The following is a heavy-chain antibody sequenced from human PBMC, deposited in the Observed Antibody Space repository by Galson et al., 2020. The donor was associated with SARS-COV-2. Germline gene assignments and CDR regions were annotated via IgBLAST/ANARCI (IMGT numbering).Heavy chain of an antibody. CDR2: INHSGST. D-gene: IGHD7-27*01. CDR1: GGSFSGYD. CDR3: ARANNWGQAGLDS. Sequence: SETLSLTCAVYGGSFSGYDWTWIRQSPGKGLEWIGEINHSGSTNYNPSLKSRVTISVDTSRNQFSLKLNSVTAADTTIYYCARANNWGQAGLDSWGQGALVTVSS. J-gene: IGHJ5*01. V-gene: IGHV4-34*01.